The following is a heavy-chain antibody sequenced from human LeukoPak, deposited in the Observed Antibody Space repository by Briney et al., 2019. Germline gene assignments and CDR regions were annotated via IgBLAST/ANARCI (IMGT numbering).Heavy chain of an antibody. CDR1: GYTFTDYY. CDR2: INPKSGGT. V-gene: IGHV1-2*04. J-gene: IGHJ4*02. D-gene: IGHD1/OR15-1a*01. Sequence: ASVKLSCKASGYTFTDYYMHWVRQAPGQGFGWMGWINPKSGGTNYAQKFQDWVTMTRDTSVTTVYMELGRLKADDTAVYYCATQGNEQSFDYWGQGTLVTVSS. CDR3: ATQGNEQSFDY.